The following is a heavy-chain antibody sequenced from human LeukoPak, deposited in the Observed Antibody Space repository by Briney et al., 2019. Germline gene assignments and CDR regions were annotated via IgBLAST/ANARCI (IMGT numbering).Heavy chain of an antibody. J-gene: IGHJ4*02. CDR1: GGSISSSSYY. Sequence: SETLSLTCTVSGGSISSSSYYRGWIRQTPGKGLEWIGNIYYSGSTYYNPSLRSRVTISVDTSKNQFSLKLTSVTAADTAVYYCARESFYFDYWGQGTLVTVSS. CDR3: ARESFYFDY. CDR2: IYYSGST. D-gene: IGHD1-26*01. V-gene: IGHV4-39*07.